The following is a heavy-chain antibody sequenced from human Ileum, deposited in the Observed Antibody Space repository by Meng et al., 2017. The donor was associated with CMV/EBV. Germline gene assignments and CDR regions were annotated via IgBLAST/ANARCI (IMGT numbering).Heavy chain of an antibody. Sequence: QLQESGPGLWNPSETLSLTCPVSDGSISSYYWSWIRQSAGKGLEWIGRIHTSGTTNYNPSLKSRVTLSLDTSKDQFSLKLTSVTAADTAVYYCAREKSSCTSSTCYGVDSWGQAPWSPSPQ. CDR1: DGSISSYY. CDR3: AREKSSCTSSTCYGVDS. V-gene: IGHV4-4*07. D-gene: IGHD2-2*01. CDR2: IHTSGTT. J-gene: IGHJ5*01.